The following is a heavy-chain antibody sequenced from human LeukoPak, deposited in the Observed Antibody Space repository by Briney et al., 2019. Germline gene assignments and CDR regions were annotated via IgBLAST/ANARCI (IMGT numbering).Heavy chain of an antibody. CDR2: INPSGGST. V-gene: IGHV1-46*01. CDR1: GYTFTSYY. D-gene: IGHD3-22*01. CDR3: ARIYYYDSSGYYYPLGY. J-gene: IGHJ4*02. Sequence: ASVKVSCKASGYTFTSYYMHWVRQAPGQGLEWMGIINPSGGSTSYAQKFQGRVTMTRDTSTSTVYMELSSLRSEDTAVYYCARIYYYDSSGYYYPLGYWGQGTLVTVSS.